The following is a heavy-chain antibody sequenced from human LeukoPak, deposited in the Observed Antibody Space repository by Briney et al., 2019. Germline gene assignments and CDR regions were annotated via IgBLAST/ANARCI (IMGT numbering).Heavy chain of an antibody. J-gene: IGHJ4*02. D-gene: IGHD1-26*01. Sequence: PGGSLRLSCAASGFTFSSYWMSWVRQAPGKGLEWVANIKQDGSEKYYADSVKGRFTISRDNSKNTLYLQMNSLRAEDTAVYYCAKEGSRTSGSYPFDYWGQATLVTVSS. V-gene: IGHV3-7*03. CDR2: IKQDGSEK. CDR3: AKEGSRTSGSYPFDY. CDR1: GFTFSSYW.